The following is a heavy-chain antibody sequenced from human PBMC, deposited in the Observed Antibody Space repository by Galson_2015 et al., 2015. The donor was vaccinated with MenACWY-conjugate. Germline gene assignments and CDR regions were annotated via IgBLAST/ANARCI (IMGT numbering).Heavy chain of an antibody. CDR2: IEQDGSEK. Sequence: SLRLSCAASGFTFSNYWMSWVRQAPGKGLEWVATIEQDGSEKYYLDSVKGRFTISRDNAKNFLYLQMNSLRAEDTAVYYCARPRGYSYEDSFDYWGQGTLVTVSS. D-gene: IGHD5-18*01. V-gene: IGHV3-7*03. J-gene: IGHJ4*02. CDR1: GFTFSNYW. CDR3: ARPRGYSYEDSFDY.